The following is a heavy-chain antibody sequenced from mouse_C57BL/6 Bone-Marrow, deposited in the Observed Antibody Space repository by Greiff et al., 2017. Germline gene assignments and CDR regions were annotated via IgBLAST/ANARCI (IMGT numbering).Heavy chain of an antibody. D-gene: IGHD2-3*01. CDR3: TTKWLLLYWYVDV. CDR2: IAPENGDT. J-gene: IGHJ1*03. Sequence: VQLQQSGAELVRPGASVKLSCTASGFNIKDDYMHWVKQRPEQGLEWLGWIAPENGDTEYASKFPGKATITADTSSNTAYLQLSSLTSEDTAVYYCTTKWLLLYWYVDVGGTGTTVTVSS. V-gene: IGHV14-4*01. CDR1: GFNIKDDY.